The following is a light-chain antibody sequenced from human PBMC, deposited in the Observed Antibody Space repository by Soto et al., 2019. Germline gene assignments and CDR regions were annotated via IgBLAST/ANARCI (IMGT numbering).Light chain of an antibody. CDR2: GAS. CDR1: QSVSSSL. CDR3: QQYGRSPYT. Sequence: EIVLTQSPGTLSLSPGERATLSCRASQSVSSSLLAWYQQNPGQAPRLLIYGASSRATGIPDRFSGSGSGTDFTLSISRLEPEDFAVYYCQQYGRSPYTFGQGTKLEIK. V-gene: IGKV3-20*01. J-gene: IGKJ2*01.